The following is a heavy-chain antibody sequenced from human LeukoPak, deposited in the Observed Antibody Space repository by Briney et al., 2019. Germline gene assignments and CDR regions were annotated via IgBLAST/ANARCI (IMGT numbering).Heavy chain of an antibody. D-gene: IGHD1-7*01. CDR3: AKGMNWNYAHDAFDI. J-gene: IGHJ3*02. CDR1: GFTFDDYA. CDR2: ISWNSGSI. V-gene: IGHV3-9*01. Sequence: GGSLRLSCAASGFTFDDYAMHWVRQAPGKGLEWVSGISWNSGSIGYADSVKGRFTISRDNAKNSLYLQMNSQRAGDTALYYCAKGMNWNYAHDAFDIWGQGTMVTVSS.